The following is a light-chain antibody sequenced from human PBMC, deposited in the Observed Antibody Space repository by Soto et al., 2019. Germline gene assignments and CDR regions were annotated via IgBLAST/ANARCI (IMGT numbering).Light chain of an antibody. CDR3: QQYNSFPYT. CDR1: QSLSSW. Sequence: DIQMTQSPSTLSASVGDRVTITCRASQSLSSWLAWYQQKPGKDPNLLIYKASSLESGVPSRFSGSGSGTEFTLTISSLQPDDFATYYCQQYNSFPYTFGQGTKLEIK. J-gene: IGKJ2*01. CDR2: KAS. V-gene: IGKV1-5*03.